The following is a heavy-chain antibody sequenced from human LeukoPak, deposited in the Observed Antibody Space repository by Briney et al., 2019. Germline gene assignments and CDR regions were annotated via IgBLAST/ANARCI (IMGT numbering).Heavy chain of an antibody. J-gene: IGHJ4*02. CDR1: GFTFSNAW. CDR2: IKSKTDGGTT. CDR3: TTVLMTFGGVIVIEIDY. D-gene: IGHD3-16*02. V-gene: IGHV3-15*07. Sequence: PGGFLRLSCAASGFTFSNAWMNWVRQAPGKGLEWVGRIKSKTDGGTTDYAAPVKGRFTISRDDSKNTLYLQMNSLKTEDTAVYYCTTVLMTFGGVIVIEIDYWGQGTLVTVSS.